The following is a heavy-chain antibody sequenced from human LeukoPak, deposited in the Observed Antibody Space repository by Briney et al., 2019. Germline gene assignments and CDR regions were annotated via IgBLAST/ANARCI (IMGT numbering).Heavy chain of an antibody. CDR3: VRGGIRVSGIDAFDI. CDR2: IGLGGDT. CDR1: GFSFRSYD. V-gene: IGHV3-13*01. Sequence: GGSLRLSCAASGFSFRSYDMHWVRQVPGRGLEWVSAIGLGGDTHYPDSVKGRFTVSRENGENSLYLQMNGLTDGDTAVYYCVRGGIRVSGIDAFDIWGQGTRVPVSS. J-gene: IGHJ3*02. D-gene: IGHD5/OR15-5a*01.